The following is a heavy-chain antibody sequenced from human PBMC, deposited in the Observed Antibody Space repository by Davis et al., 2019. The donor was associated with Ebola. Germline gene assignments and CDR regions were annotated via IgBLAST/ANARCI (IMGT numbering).Heavy chain of an antibody. CDR1: GFTFSSYW. CDR3: AKGPGWGLTQSDYYFDY. J-gene: IGHJ4*02. CDR2: IKQDGSEK. Sequence: GESLKISCAASGFTFSSYWMSWVRQAPGKGLEWVANIKQDGSEKYYVDSVKGRFTISRDNAKNSLYLQMNSLRAEDTAVYYCAKGPGWGLTQSDYYFDYWGQGTLVTVSS. D-gene: IGHD7-27*01. V-gene: IGHV3-7*03.